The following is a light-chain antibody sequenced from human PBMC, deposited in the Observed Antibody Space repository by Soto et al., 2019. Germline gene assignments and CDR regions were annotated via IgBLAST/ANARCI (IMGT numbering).Light chain of an antibody. Sequence: QSVLTQPPSVSAAPGQKVTISCSGSSSNIGNNYVSWYQQLPGTAPKLLIYDNNKRPSGIPDRFSGSKSGTSATLGITGLQTEDEADYYCQSYDTSLSVCVFGGGTKLTVL. J-gene: IGLJ3*02. CDR3: QSYDTSLSVCV. CDR2: DNN. CDR1: SSNIGNNY. V-gene: IGLV1-51*01.